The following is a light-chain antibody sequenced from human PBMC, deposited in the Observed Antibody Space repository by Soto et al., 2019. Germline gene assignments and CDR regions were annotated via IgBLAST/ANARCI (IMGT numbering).Light chain of an antibody. CDR3: QQYYSSKWT. Sequence: DIQMTQSPSTLPASVGDRVTITCRASQSISNWLAWYQQKPGTAPKLLIYHASNLESGVPSRFSGSGSGTDFTLTITSLQAEDVAVYYCQQYYSSKWTFGQGTKVDIK. CDR2: HAS. CDR1: QSISNW. J-gene: IGKJ1*01. V-gene: IGKV1-5*01.